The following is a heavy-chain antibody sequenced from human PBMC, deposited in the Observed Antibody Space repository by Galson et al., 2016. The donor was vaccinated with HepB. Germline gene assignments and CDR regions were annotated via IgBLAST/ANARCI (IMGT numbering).Heavy chain of an antibody. J-gene: IGHJ6*02. Sequence: SLRLSCAASGFSLGTYGMNWVRQAPGKGLEWVAFTWYDGSIEYYADSVQGRFSISRAKSKNTLYQEMNSLRAEDTAVYFCAKDRGGVQLWGLHGMDVWGQGTTVTVSS. CDR2: TWYDGSIE. D-gene: IGHD5-18*01. CDR3: AKDRGGVQLWGLHGMDV. CDR1: GFSLGTYG. V-gene: IGHV3-33*03.